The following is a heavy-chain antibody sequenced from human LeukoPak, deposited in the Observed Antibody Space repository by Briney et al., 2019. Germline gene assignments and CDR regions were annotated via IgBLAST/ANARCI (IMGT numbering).Heavy chain of an antibody. V-gene: IGHV4-34*01. J-gene: IGHJ3*02. CDR3: AGGAGGDAFDI. CDR2: IHHSGST. D-gene: IGHD3-10*01. CDR1: GGSFSGYY. Sequence: SETLSLTCAVYGGSFSGYYGSWIRQPPGKGLEWIGEIHHSGSTNYNPSLKSRVTISVDTSKNQFSLKLSSVTAADTAVYYCAGGAGGDAFDIWGQGTMVTVSS.